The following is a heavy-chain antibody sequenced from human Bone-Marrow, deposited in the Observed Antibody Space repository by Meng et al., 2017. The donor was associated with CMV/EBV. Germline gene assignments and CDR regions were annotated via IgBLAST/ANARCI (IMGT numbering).Heavy chain of an antibody. D-gene: IGHD3/OR15-3a*01. CDR1: GFTSRTYW. CDR2: MNQDGSHK. V-gene: IGHV3-7*01. J-gene: IGHJ6*02. CDR3: ATHDFWTGYYYYYDLDV. Sequence: GESLKISCVASGFTSRTYWMSWVRQAPGKGLEWVANMNQDGSHKYYVDSVKGRFTISADNAKNSLYLQMDSLRVEDTAVYYCATHDFWTGYYYYYDLDVWGQGTSVTVSS.